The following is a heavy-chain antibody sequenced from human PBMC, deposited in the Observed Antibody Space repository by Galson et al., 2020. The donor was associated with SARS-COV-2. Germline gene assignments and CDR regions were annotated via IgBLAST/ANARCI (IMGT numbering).Heavy chain of an antibody. CDR3: ARGGGALPPFDY. CDR1: GYTFAGYY. Sequence: ASVKVSCKASGYTFAGYYLHWVRQAPGQGLEWMGWINPNSGGTNYAQKFRGRVTMTRDTSISTAYMELSRLTSDDTAVYYCARGGGALPPFDYWGQGTLVTVSS. J-gene: IGHJ4*02. D-gene: IGHD3-10*01. V-gene: IGHV1-2*02. CDR2: INPNSGGT.